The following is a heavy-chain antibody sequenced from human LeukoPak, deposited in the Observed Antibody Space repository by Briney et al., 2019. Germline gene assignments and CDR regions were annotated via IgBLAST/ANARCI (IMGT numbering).Heavy chain of an antibody. CDR3: ARSRSDWYVNTAGH. D-gene: IGHD6-19*01. CDR1: GYTFINYA. J-gene: IGHJ4*02. CDR2: INPNTGNP. V-gene: IGHV7-4-1*02. Sequence: ASVKVSCKTSGYTFINYAMNWVRQAPGQGLEWMGWINPNTGNPTYAQGFTGRFVFSLDTSVSTAYLQISSLKAEDTAVYYCARSRSDWYVNTAGHWGQGPLVTVSS.